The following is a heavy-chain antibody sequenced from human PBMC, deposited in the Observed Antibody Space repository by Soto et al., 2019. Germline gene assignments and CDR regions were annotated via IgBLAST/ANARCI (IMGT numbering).Heavy chain of an antibody. CDR2: ISAYNGNT. V-gene: IGHV1-18*01. J-gene: IGHJ6*02. Sequence: ASVKVSCKASGYTFTSYGISWVRQAPGQGLEWMGWISAYNGNTNYAQKLQGRVTMTTDTSTSTAYMELRSLRSDDTAVYYCARDYRGWEPAAMIRGWYYYYGMDVWGQGTTVTVSS. CDR1: GYTFTSYG. CDR3: ARDYRGWEPAAMIRGWYYYYGMDV. D-gene: IGHD2-2*01.